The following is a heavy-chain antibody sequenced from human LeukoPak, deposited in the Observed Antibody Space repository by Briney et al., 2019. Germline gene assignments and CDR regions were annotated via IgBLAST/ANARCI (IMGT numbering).Heavy chain of an antibody. CDR3: ASVPHYYDTSGYPRFDY. D-gene: IGHD3-22*01. CDR1: GGSISSSSYY. V-gene: IGHV4-39*07. Sequence: SETLSLTCTVSGGSISSSSYYWGWIRQPPGKGLEWIGSIYYSGSTYYNPSLKSRVTISVDTSKNQFSLKLSSVTAADTAVFYCASVPHYYDTSGYPRFDYWGQGTLVTVSS. CDR2: IYYSGST. J-gene: IGHJ4*02.